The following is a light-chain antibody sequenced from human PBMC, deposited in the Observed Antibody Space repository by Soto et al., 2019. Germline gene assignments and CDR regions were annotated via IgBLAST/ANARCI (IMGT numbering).Light chain of an antibody. Sequence: QSALTQPASVSGSPGQSITISCTGTSNDVGSYNLVSWYQQHPGKAPKLMIYEAYKRPSGVSNRFSGSKSGNTASLTISGLQAEDEADYFCCSYAGSYTYVFGTGTKVTVL. CDR2: EAY. J-gene: IGLJ1*01. CDR1: SNDVGSYNL. CDR3: CSYAGSYTYV. V-gene: IGLV2-23*01.